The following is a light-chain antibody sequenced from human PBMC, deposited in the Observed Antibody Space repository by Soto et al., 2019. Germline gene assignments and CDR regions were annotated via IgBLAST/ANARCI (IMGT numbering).Light chain of an antibody. Sequence: TEMTQSPSSLSASVGDRVTIACRASQYIRSDLAWYQQKPGKAPNLLIYAASSLQGGVPSRFSGSGSGTDFTLTISIRQPEYAATYYCLKDYTYPRTFGHGTKVEV. CDR1: QYIRSD. V-gene: IGKV1-6*01. J-gene: IGKJ1*01. CDR3: LKDYTYPRT. CDR2: AAS.